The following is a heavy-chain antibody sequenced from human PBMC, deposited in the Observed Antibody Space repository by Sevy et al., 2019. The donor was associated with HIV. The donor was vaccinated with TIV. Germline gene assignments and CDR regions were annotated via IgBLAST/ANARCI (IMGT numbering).Heavy chain of an antibody. CDR2: IHYSGST. Sequence: SETLSLTCTVSGGSISPYYWSWIRQPPGRGLEWIGYIHYSGSTNYNPSLNSRVTISVDTSKNQFSLKLSSVTAADTAFYYCARGNGGNLPLDYWGQGTLVTVSS. CDR1: GGSISPYY. V-gene: IGHV4-59*01. J-gene: IGHJ4*02. CDR3: ARGNGGNLPLDY. D-gene: IGHD2-8*01.